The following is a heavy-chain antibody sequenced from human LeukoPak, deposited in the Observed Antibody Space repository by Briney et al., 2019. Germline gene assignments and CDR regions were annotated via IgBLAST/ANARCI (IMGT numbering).Heavy chain of an antibody. CDR3: ATLRGYSYGVFDY. CDR2: ISGSGGST. Sequence: GGSLRLSCAASGFTFSSYATSWVRQAPGKGLEWVSTISGSGGSTYYADSVKGRFTISRDNSKNTLYLQMNSLRVEDTAVYYCATLRGYSYGVFDYWGQGTLVTVSS. J-gene: IGHJ4*02. V-gene: IGHV3-23*01. D-gene: IGHD5-18*01. CDR1: GFTFSSYA.